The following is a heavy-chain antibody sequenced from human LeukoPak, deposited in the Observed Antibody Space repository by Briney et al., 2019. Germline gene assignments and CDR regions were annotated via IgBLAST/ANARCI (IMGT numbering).Heavy chain of an antibody. J-gene: IGHJ3*02. Sequence: DSVKVYCKASGYTFTSYDINWVRQATGQGLEWMGWMNPNSGNTGYAQKFQGRVTMTRNTSISTAYMELSSLRSEDTAVYYCAREAGNMVVTNTGAFDIWGQGTMVTVSS. CDR1: GYTFTSYD. CDR2: MNPNSGNT. D-gene: IGHD4/OR15-4a*01. V-gene: IGHV1-8*01. CDR3: AREAGNMVVTNTGAFDI.